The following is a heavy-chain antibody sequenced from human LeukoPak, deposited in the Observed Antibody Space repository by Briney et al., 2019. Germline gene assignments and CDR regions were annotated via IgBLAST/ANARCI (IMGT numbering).Heavy chain of an antibody. CDR2: IIPIFGTA. CDR3: ARTRSSSRSWYGQFDY. D-gene: IGHD6-13*01. V-gene: IGHV1-69*06. J-gene: IGHJ4*02. CDR1: GGTFSSYA. Sequence: SSVTASCQSSGGTFSSYAISWVRPAPGQGREWMGGIIPIFGTANYRRTFQGRVTITADKSTSTAYMELSRLRRQDTAVYYGARTRSSSRSWYGQFDYWGQGTLVTVSS.